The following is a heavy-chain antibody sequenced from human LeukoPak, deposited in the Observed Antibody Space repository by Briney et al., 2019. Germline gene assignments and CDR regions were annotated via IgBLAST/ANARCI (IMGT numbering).Heavy chain of an antibody. CDR2: INHSGST. Sequence: SETLSLTCAVYGGSFSGYYWSWIRQPPGKGLEWIGEINHSGSTNYNPSLKSRVTISVDTSKNQFSLKLSSVTAADTAVYYCARSLSPRINMVRGVRPPFRGVFDYWGQGTLVTVSS. V-gene: IGHV4-34*01. CDR1: GGSFSGYY. D-gene: IGHD3-10*01. CDR3: ARSLSPRINMVRGVRPPFRGVFDY. J-gene: IGHJ4*02.